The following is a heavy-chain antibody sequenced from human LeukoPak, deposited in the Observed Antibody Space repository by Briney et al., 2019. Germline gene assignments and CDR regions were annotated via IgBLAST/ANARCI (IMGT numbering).Heavy chain of an antibody. D-gene: IGHD3-10*01. CDR1: GGSISSGSYY. CDR3: ARTRTLLWFGELYPLDHDAFDI. V-gene: IGHV4-61*02. Sequence: SQTLSLTCTVSGGSISSGSYYWSWIRQPAGKGLERIGRIYTSGSTNYNPSLKSRVTISVDTSKNQFSLKLSSVTAADTAVCYCARTRTLLWFGELYPLDHDAFDIWGQGTMVTVSS. J-gene: IGHJ3*02. CDR2: IYTSGST.